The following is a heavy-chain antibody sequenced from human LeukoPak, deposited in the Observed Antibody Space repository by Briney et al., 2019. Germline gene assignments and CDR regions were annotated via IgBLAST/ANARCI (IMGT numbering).Heavy chain of an antibody. V-gene: IGHV3-23*01. CDR1: GFTFSSYA. CDR2: ISGSGGST. D-gene: IGHD6-19*01. Sequence: HPGRSLRLSCAASGFTFSSYAMSWVRQAPGKGLEWVSAISGSGGSTYYADSVKGRFTISRDNSKNTLYLQMNSLRAEDTAVYYCAKVPGIAVAGVYWYFDLWGRGTLVTVSS. CDR3: AKVPGIAVAGVYWYFDL. J-gene: IGHJ2*01.